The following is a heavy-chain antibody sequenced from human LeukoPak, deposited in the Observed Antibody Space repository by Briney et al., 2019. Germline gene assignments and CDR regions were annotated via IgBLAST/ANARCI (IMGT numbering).Heavy chain of an antibody. V-gene: IGHV3-23*01. CDR2: ISGSGGST. D-gene: IGHD6-19*01. CDR3: ARDPCGGAVPGTSCFDP. CDR1: GFTFSTYA. J-gene: IGHJ5*02. Sequence: PGGSLRLSCAASGFTFSTYAMSWVRQAPGKGLEWVSAISGSGGSTYYADSVSGRFTISRDNAKNTLYLQMNSLRAEDTAVYCCARDPCGGAVPGTSCFDPWGQGTLVTVSS.